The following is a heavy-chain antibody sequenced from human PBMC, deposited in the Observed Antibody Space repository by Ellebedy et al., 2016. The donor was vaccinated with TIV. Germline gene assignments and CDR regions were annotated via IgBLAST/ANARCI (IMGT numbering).Heavy chain of an antibody. V-gene: IGHV3-23*01. CDR3: AKRSGDVGGSFDF. Sequence: GESLKISCAASGFTFSNYAMSWVRQAPGKGLEWVAAIYGSGGSTHYADSVKGRFTISRDNSKTTLYLQMDSLRGEDTAVFYGAKRSGDVGGSFDFWGQGTLVTVSS. CDR1: GFTFSNYA. J-gene: IGHJ4*02. D-gene: IGHD3-16*01. CDR2: IYGSGGST.